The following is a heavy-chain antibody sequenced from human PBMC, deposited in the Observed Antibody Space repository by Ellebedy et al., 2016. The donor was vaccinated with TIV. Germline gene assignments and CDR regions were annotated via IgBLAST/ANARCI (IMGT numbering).Heavy chain of an antibody. CDR2: IYYSGST. Sequence: SETLSLTCTVSGGSISSYYWSWIRQPPGKGLEWIGYIYYSGSTNYNPSLKSRVTISVDTSKNQFSLKLSSVTAADTAVYYCASRVGATMGTSAFDIWGQGTMVTDSS. CDR1: GGSISSYY. J-gene: IGHJ3*02. D-gene: IGHD1-26*01. V-gene: IGHV4-59*08. CDR3: ASRVGATMGTSAFDI.